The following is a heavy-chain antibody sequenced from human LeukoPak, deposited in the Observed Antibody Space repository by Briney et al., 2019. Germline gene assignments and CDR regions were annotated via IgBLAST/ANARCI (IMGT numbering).Heavy chain of an antibody. CDR1: GGTFSSYA. Sequence: ASVKVSCKASGGTFSSYAISWVRQAPGQGLEWMGGIIPIFGTANYAQKFQGRVTITADESTSTAYMELSSLRSEDTAVYYCASAVATVVTQPFDYWGQGTLVTVSS. V-gene: IGHV1-69*13. CDR3: ASAVATVVTQPFDY. D-gene: IGHD4-23*01. CDR2: IIPIFGTA. J-gene: IGHJ4*02.